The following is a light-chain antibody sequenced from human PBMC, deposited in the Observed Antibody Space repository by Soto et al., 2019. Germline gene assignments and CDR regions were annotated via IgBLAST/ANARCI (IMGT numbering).Light chain of an antibody. Sequence: QSALTQPASAAGSPGQSITISWTGTGSDVGTYNLVSWYQQHPGNVPKLIIFDVTKRPSGVSNRFSGSKSGNTASLTISGLQAFYEATSSSYSYARCISVFGTGTVLTVL. CDR3: YSYARCISV. J-gene: IGLJ1*01. CDR1: GSDVGTYNL. V-gene: IGLV2-23*02. CDR2: DVT.